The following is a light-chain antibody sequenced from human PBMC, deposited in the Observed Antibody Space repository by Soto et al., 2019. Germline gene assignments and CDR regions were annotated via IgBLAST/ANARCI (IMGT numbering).Light chain of an antibody. J-gene: IGKJ4*01. CDR2: GAS. Sequence: EIVLTQSPGTLSLSPGERATLSCRASQSVTSSYLAWYQQKPGQAPRLLIYGASSRATGIPDRFSGSGSGTDFTLTISRLEPEDFGVYYCQQYGGSPRGTFGGGTKVEIK. CDR3: QQYGGSPRGT. CDR1: QSVTSSY. V-gene: IGKV3-20*01.